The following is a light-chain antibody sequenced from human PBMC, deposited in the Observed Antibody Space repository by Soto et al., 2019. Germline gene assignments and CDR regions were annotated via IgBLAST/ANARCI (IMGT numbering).Light chain of an antibody. J-gene: IGKJ4*01. Sequence: EIVMTPSPGTLSLSPGERATLSCRASQSVTSYLAWYQHKPGQAPRLLIYDASNRATGIPARFSGSGSGTDFTLTISSLEAEDFAVYFCQQRSSWPLTFGGGTKVDIK. CDR2: DAS. V-gene: IGKV3-11*01. CDR1: QSVTSY. CDR3: QQRSSWPLT.